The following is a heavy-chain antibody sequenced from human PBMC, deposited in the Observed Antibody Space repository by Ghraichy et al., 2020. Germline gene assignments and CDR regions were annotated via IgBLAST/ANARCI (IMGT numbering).Heavy chain of an antibody. CDR2: IGGRGGMT. V-gene: IGHV3-23*01. CDR3: AKDQKVWWGVSVAGTAFDY. CDR1: GFTLTNYG. Sequence: LTCVGSGFTLTNYGMSWVRQTPGKGLEWVAAIGGRGGMTYYADSVRGRFTISTDNSNTLFLQMTNLRVEDSALYFCAKDQKVWWGVSVAGTAFDYWGQGTPVAVSS. J-gene: IGHJ4*02. D-gene: IGHD6-19*01.